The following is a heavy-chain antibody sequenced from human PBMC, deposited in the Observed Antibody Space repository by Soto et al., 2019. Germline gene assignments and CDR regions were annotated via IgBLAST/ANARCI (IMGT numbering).Heavy chain of an antibody. CDR2: ISGSGGST. CDR1: GFTFSSYA. CDR3: EKDRTHQTTVTTCFDY. D-gene: IGHD4-17*01. Sequence: EVQLLESGGGLVQPGGSLRLSCAASGFTFSSYAMSWVRQAPGKGLEWVSAISGSGGSTYYADSVKGRFTISRDNSKNTLYLQMNSLRAEDTAVYYCEKDRTHQTTVTTCFDYWGQGTLVTVSS. J-gene: IGHJ4*02. V-gene: IGHV3-23*01.